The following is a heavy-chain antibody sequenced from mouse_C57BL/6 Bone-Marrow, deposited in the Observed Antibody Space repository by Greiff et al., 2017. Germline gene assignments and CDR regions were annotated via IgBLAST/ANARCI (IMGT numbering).Heavy chain of an antibody. D-gene: IGHD2-12*01. CDR1: GFTFSDYG. Sequence: EVQVVESGGGLVKPGGSLKLSCAASGFTFSDYGMHWVRQAPEKGLEWVAYISSGSSTLYYADTVKGRFTISRDNATNTLFLQMTSLRSEDTAMYYCAIYDGYFDVWGTGTTVTVSS. CDR2: ISSGSSTL. V-gene: IGHV5-17*01. J-gene: IGHJ1*03. CDR3: AIYDGYFDV.